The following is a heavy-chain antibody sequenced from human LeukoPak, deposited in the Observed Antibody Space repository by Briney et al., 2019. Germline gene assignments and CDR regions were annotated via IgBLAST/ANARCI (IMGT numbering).Heavy chain of an antibody. CDR3: ASLTDGSGSDAFDI. Sequence: GGSLRLSCAASGFTFSSYWMHWVRQAPGKGLVWVSRINSDGSSTSYADSVKGRFTISRDNAKNTLYLQMNSLRAEDTAVYYCASLTDGSGSDAFDIWGQGTMVTVSS. CDR1: GFTFSSYW. D-gene: IGHD3-10*01. V-gene: IGHV3-74*01. J-gene: IGHJ3*02. CDR2: INSDGSST.